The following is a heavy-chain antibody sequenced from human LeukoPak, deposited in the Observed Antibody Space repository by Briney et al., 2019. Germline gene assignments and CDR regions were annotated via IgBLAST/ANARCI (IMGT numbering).Heavy chain of an antibody. V-gene: IGHV1-46*01. CDR3: ARGGKSSGRYWDYRLYFDY. CDR2: INPSGGST. J-gene: IGHJ4*02. Sequence: ASVKVSCKASGYTFTSYYMHWVRQAPGQGLEWMGIINPSGGSTSYAQKFQGRVTMTRDMSTSTVYMELSSLRSEDTAVYYCARGGKSSGRYWDYRLYFDYWGQGTLVTVSS. D-gene: IGHD6-19*01. CDR1: GYTFTSYY.